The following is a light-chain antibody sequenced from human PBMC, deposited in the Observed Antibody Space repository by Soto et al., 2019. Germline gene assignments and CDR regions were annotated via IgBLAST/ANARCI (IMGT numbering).Light chain of an antibody. Sequence: DIVMTQSPLSLPVTPGEPASISCRSSQSLLHSNGYNYLDWYLQRPGQSPQLLLYLASSRAAGVPDRFSGSGSGTDFTLKISRVEAEDAAVYYCMQALQTPPSFGQGTKLEIK. V-gene: IGKV2-28*01. J-gene: IGKJ2*01. CDR2: LAS. CDR1: QSLLHSNGYNY. CDR3: MQALQTPPS.